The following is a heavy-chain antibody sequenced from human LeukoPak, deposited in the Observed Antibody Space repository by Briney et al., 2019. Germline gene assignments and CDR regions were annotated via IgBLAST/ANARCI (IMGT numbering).Heavy chain of an antibody. CDR2: INPNSGGT. V-gene: IGHV1-2*02. CDR3: ASMDIVVVPAAFSGEDWFDP. J-gene: IGHJ5*02. Sequence: ASVKVSCKASGYNFINYGISWVRQAPGQGLEWMGWINPNSGGTNYAQKFQGRVTMTRDTSISTAYMELSRLRSDDTAVYYCASMDIVVVPAAFSGEDWFDPWGQGTLVTVSS. D-gene: IGHD2-2*03. CDR1: GYNFINYG.